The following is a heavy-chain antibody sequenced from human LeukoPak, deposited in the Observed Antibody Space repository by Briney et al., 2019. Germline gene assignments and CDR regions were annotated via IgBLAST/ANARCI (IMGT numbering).Heavy chain of an antibody. V-gene: IGHV3-30*18. Sequence: GGSLRLSCAASGFTFSRYGMHWVRQAPGKGLEWVAVISYDGSNKYYADSVKGRFTISRDNSKNTLYLQMNSLRAEDTAVYYCGKDITGPTAYWGQGTVVTVSS. CDR2: ISYDGSNK. J-gene: IGHJ4*02. CDR1: GFTFSRYG. CDR3: GKDITGPTAY. D-gene: IGHD1-14*01.